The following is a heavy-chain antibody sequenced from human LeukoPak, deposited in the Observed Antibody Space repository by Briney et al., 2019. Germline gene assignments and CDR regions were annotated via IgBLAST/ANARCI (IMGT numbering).Heavy chain of an antibody. D-gene: IGHD3-22*01. J-gene: IGHJ4*02. CDR1: GFTVSSDY. CDR3: ARDSHKLHSSAYFYFFDY. V-gene: IGHV3-66*02. CDR2: IYGGGDT. Sequence: GGSLRLSCAASGFTVSSDYMGWVRQAPGKGLEYVSIIYGGGDTFYADSVEGRFTISRDNSKNTLYLRMNSLRAEDTAVYYCARDSHKLHSSAYFYFFDYWGQGTLVSVSS.